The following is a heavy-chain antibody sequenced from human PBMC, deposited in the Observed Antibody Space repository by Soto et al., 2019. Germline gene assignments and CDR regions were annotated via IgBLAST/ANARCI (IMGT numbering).Heavy chain of an antibody. V-gene: IGHV3-64D*06. CDR3: VKVSTFYDILTGYYSTNFFDP. Sequence: PGGSLRLSCSASGFTFSEYSMHWVRQAPGKGLQYVSTISSDGDIIYYADSVKGRFTISRDNSKNTLCLQMNSLRPEDTAVYYCVKVSTFYDILTGYYSTNFFDPWGQGTLVTVSS. CDR1: GFTFSEYS. CDR2: ISSDGDII. D-gene: IGHD3-9*01. J-gene: IGHJ5*02.